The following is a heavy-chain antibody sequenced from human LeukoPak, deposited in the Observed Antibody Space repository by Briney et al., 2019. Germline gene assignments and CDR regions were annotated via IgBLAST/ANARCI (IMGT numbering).Heavy chain of an antibody. CDR3: ARYYDVLTSYYTFDY. Sequence: PSETLSLTCAVYGGSFSGYYWSWIRQSPGKGLEWIGEITYSGSTNSNPTLESRLTISQDISKNRFSLKLSSVAAADTAVYYCARYYDVLTSYYTFDYWGQGTLVTVSS. CDR2: ITYSGST. J-gene: IGHJ4*02. CDR1: GGSFSGYY. D-gene: IGHD3-9*01. V-gene: IGHV4-34*01.